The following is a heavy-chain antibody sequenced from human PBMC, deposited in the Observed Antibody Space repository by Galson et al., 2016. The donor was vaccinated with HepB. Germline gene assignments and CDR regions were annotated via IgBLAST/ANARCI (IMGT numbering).Heavy chain of an antibody. CDR3: VKGGSHGGPFDY. Sequence: SLRLSCAASGFTFKSAMSWVRQAPGKGLEWVSGISGNAGIPYYGDSVQGRFTISSDKSKNTLFLQMNSLRAEDTAIYYCVKGGSHGGPFDYWGQGTLVTVSS. CDR1: GFTFKSA. V-gene: IGHV3-23*01. J-gene: IGHJ4*02. D-gene: IGHD1-26*01. CDR2: ISGNAGIP.